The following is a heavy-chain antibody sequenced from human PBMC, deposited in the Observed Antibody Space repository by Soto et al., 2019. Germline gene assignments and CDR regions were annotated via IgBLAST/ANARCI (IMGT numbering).Heavy chain of an antibody. CDR2: IIPLIGTA. CDR3: ARVVMPTVPASFYYGLDV. D-gene: IGHD4-4*01. V-gene: IGHV1-69*18. CDR1: GGTFSTYG. Sequence: QVQLVQSGAEVRKPGSSVTVSCKASGGTFSTYGITWVRQAPGQGLEWMGNIIPLIGTANYAQRFRGRVTITADESTTTAYMELTRLRSEDTAVYYCARVVMPTVPASFYYGLDVWGQGTTVTVSS. J-gene: IGHJ6*02.